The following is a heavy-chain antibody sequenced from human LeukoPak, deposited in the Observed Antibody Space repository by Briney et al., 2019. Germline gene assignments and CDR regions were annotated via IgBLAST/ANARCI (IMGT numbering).Heavy chain of an antibody. V-gene: IGHV4-61*02. J-gene: IGHJ3*02. CDR1: GGSISSGSYY. D-gene: IGHD5-24*01. CDR3: AREGGWLPDAFDI. Sequence: PSQTLSLTCTVSGGSISSGSYYWSWIRQPAGTGLEWIERIYTSGSTNYNPSLKSRVTISVDTSKNQFSLKLSSVTAADTAVYYCAREGGWLPDAFDIWGQGTMVTVSS. CDR2: IYTSGST.